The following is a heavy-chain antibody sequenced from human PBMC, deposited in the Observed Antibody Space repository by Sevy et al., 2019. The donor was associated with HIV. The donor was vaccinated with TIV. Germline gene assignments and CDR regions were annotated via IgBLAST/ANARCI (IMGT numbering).Heavy chain of an antibody. V-gene: IGHV3-23*01. J-gene: IGHJ3*02. CDR1: GFTFSSYA. Sequence: GGSLRLSCAASGFTFSSYAMSWVRQAPGNGLEWVSAISGSGGSTYYADSVKGRFTISRDNSKNTLYLQMNSLRAEDTAVYYCANAYYYDSSGYYKDAFDIWGQGTMVTVSS. CDR3: ANAYYYDSSGYYKDAFDI. CDR2: ISGSGGST. D-gene: IGHD3-22*01.